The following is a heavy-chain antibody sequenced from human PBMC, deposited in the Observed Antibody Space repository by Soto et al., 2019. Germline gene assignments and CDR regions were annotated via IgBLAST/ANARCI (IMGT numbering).Heavy chain of an antibody. D-gene: IGHD3-3*01. CDR2: INAGNGNT. V-gene: IGHV1-3*01. CDR1: GYTMTSYA. CDR3: ARVPDFWSGYYREGPFYYFDY. J-gene: IGHJ4*02. Sequence: ASVQGSCKASGYTMTSYARHWVRQAPGQRLEWMGWINAGNGNTKYSQKFQGRVTITRDTSASTAYMELSSLRSEDTAVYYCARVPDFWSGYYREGPFYYFDYWGQGTLVTVSS.